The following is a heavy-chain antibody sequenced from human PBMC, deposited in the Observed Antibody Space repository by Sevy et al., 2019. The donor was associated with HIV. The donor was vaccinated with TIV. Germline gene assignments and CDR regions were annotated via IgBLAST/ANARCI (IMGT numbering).Heavy chain of an antibody. CDR2: IKQDGREK. CDR3: ASKRSNWDFPLDY. J-gene: IGHJ4*02. D-gene: IGHD1-7*01. V-gene: IGHV3-7*01. Sequence: GGSLRLSCAASGLPFSAFWMSWVRQAPGKGLEWVANIKQDGREKYYVDSVKGRFTVSRDNAKNSLYLQMNSPRAEDTAVYYCASKRSNWDFPLDYWGQGTLVTVSS. CDR1: GLPFSAFW.